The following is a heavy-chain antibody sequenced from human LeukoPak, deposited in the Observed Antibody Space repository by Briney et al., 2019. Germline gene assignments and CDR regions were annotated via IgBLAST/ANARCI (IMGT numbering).Heavy chain of an antibody. CDR2: ISSSGSTI. D-gene: IGHD3-22*01. J-gene: IGHJ4*02. Sequence: PGGSLRLSCAASGFTFSDYYMSRIRQAPGKGLEWVSYISSSGSTIYYADSVKGRFTISRDNAKNSLYLQMNSLRAEDTAVYYCARVRYYYDSSGYYREVDYSDYWGQGTLVTVSS. CDR1: GFTFSDYY. CDR3: ARVRYYYDSSGYYREVDYSDY. V-gene: IGHV3-11*01.